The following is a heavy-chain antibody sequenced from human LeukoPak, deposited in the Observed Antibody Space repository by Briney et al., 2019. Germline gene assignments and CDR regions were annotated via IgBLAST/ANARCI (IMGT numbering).Heavy chain of an antibody. J-gene: IGHJ3*02. CDR3: ARDDGGNFNDAFDI. D-gene: IGHD4-23*01. CDR1: GFTFSTYG. Sequence: GGTLRLSCAASGFTFSTYGMSWVRQAPGKGLEWVSVIYAGGSTYYADSVKGRFTISRDNSKNTLYLQMNSLRAEDTAVYYCARDDGGNFNDAFDIWGQGTMVAVSS. CDR2: IYAGGST. V-gene: IGHV3-66*01.